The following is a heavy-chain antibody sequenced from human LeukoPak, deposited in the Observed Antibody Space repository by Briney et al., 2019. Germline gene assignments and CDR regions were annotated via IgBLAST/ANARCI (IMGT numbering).Heavy chain of an antibody. Sequence: PSETLSLTCSVSGGSMNSYYWSWIRQSPGKGLEWIGYIYYSGSTNYNPSLKSRVTISVDTSKSQFSLKLSSVTAADTAVYYCARVRVSSYYGMDIWGQGATVTVSS. CDR3: ARVRVSSYYGMDI. V-gene: IGHV4-59*08. D-gene: IGHD2/OR15-2a*01. J-gene: IGHJ6*02. CDR1: GGSMNSYY. CDR2: IYYSGST.